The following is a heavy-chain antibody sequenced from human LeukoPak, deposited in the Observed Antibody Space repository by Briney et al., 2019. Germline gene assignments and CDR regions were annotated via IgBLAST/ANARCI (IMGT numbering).Heavy chain of an antibody. CDR1: GGSISSYY. J-gene: IGHJ4*02. Sequence: SETLSLTCTVSGGSISSYYWSWIRQPAGKGLEWIGRIYTSGSTNYNPSLTSRVTMSVATSKNQFSLQLSSVTAADTAVYYCARDLNWYSGYLFDYWGQGTLVTVSS. D-gene: IGHD5-12*01. CDR2: IYTSGST. V-gene: IGHV4-4*07. CDR3: ARDLNWYSGYLFDY.